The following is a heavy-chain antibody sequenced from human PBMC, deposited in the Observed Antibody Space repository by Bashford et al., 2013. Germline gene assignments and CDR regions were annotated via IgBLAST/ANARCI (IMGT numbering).Heavy chain of an antibody. CDR3: ATPRGAVAGTDAFDI. CDR2: INPNSGGT. J-gene: IGHJ3*02. CDR1: GYTFTGYY. Sequence: ASVKVSCKASGYTFTGYYMHWVRQAPGQGLEWMGWINPNSGGTNYAQKFQGRVTMTRDTSISTAYMELSRLRSDDTAVYYCATPRGAVAGTDAFDIWGQGTMATVSS. D-gene: IGHD6-19*01. V-gene: IGHV1-2*02.